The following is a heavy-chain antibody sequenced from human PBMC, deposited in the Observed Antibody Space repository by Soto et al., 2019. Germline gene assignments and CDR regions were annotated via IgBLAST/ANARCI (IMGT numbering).Heavy chain of an antibody. V-gene: IGHV1-18*01. CDR3: SRAPPFDY. Sequence: QGPLVQSGGEVKKPGASVKVSCKASGFTFTSYGFAWVRQAPGQAFEWMGWVTAYNGNTKYAQKFQDRVTMTTDTSTNTAFMELRNLRSDDTAVYFCSRAPPFDYWGQGTLVTVSS. CDR2: VTAYNGNT. J-gene: IGHJ4*02. CDR1: GFTFTSYG.